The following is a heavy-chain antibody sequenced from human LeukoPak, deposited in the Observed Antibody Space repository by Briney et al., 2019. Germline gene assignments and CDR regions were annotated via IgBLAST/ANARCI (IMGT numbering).Heavy chain of an antibody. CDR2: IYHSGST. Sequence: SQTLSLTCTVSGGSISSGGYYWSWIRQPPGKGLEWIGYIYHSGSTYYNPSLKSRVTISVDRSKNQFSLKLSSVTAADTAVYYCARAEGTVGATYFDYWGQGTLVTVSS. J-gene: IGHJ4*02. CDR1: GGSISSGGYY. CDR3: ARAEGTVGATYFDY. D-gene: IGHD1-26*01. V-gene: IGHV4-30-2*01.